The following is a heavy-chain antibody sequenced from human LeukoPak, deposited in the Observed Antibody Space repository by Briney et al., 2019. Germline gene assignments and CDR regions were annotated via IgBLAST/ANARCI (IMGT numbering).Heavy chain of an antibody. CDR3: ARMPNYSYGYDY. CDR2: IYYSGST. Sequence: PSETLSLTCTVSGGSISSYYWNWIRQPPGKGLEWIGYIYYSGSTNYNPSLKSRVTILVDTSKNQFSLKLSSVTAADTAVYYCARMPNYSYGYDYWGQGTLVTVSS. J-gene: IGHJ4*02. V-gene: IGHV4-59*08. CDR1: GGSISSYY. D-gene: IGHD5-18*01.